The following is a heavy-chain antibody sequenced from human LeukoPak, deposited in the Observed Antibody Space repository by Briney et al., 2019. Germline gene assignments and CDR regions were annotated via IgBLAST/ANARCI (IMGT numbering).Heavy chain of an antibody. CDR3: AELGITMIGGV. CDR1: GFTFSSYS. Sequence: GGSLRLSCATSGFTFSSYSMIWVRQAPGKGLEWVSSITGGSDYKYYADSVRGRFIISRDNAKNSLYLQMNSLRAEDTAVYYCAELGITMIGGVWGKGTTVTISS. V-gene: IGHV3-21*01. D-gene: IGHD3-10*02. CDR2: ITGGSDYK. J-gene: IGHJ6*04.